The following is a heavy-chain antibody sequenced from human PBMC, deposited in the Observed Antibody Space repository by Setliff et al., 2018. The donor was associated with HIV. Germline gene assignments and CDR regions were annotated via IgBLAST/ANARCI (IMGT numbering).Heavy chain of an antibody. Sequence: PSETLSLTCTVSGGSIISYYWSWIRQPAGKGLEWIGRIYTSGTTNYDPSLKSRVTMSVDTSKNQFSLRLSSVTAADTAAYYCARGGGYYYESSGYPTWYYFDYWGQGTPVTVSS. CDR2: IYTSGTT. J-gene: IGHJ4*02. CDR3: ARGGGYYYESSGYPTWYYFDY. CDR1: GGSIISYY. D-gene: IGHD3-22*01. V-gene: IGHV4-4*07.